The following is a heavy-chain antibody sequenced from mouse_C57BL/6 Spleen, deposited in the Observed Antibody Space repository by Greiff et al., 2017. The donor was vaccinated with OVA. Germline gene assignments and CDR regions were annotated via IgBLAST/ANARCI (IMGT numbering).Heavy chain of an antibody. CDR3: TRQLRPYYAMDY. D-gene: IGHD3-2*02. CDR1: GFNIKDDY. V-gene: IGHV14-4*01. CDR2: IDPENGDT. J-gene: IGHJ4*01. Sequence: EVQLQQSGAELVRPGASVKLSCTASGFNIKDDYMHWVKQRPEQGLEWIGWIDPENGDTEYASKFQGKATITADTSSNTAYLQLSSLTSEDTAVYYCTRQLRPYYAMDYWGQGTSVTVSS.